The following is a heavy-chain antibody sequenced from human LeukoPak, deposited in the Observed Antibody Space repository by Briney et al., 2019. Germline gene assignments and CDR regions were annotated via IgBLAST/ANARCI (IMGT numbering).Heavy chain of an antibody. Sequence: PGRSLRLSCAASGFTFSSYAMHWVRQAPGKGLEWVAVISYDGSNKYYADSVKGRFTISRDNSKNTPYLQMNSLRAEDTAVYYCARDRAAAYYFDYWGQGTLVTVSS. J-gene: IGHJ4*02. CDR2: ISYDGSNK. CDR3: ARDRAAAYYFDY. V-gene: IGHV3-30*04. CDR1: GFTFSSYA. D-gene: IGHD6-13*01.